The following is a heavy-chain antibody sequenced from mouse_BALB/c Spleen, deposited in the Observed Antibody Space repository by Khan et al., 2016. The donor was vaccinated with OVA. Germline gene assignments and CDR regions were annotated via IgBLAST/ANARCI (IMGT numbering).Heavy chain of an antibody. Sequence: DLVKPGASVKLSCKASGYTFTSYWINWIKQRPGQGLEWIGRIGPGSGSTSYNEMFTGKATLTVDTTPSTAYIQLSSLSSEDSAVYCCAGSNYYGSSLYAMDYWGQGTSVTVSS. CDR1: GYTFTSYW. D-gene: IGHD1-1*01. CDR2: IGPGSGST. CDR3: AGSNYYGSSLYAMDY. V-gene: IGHV1S41*01. J-gene: IGHJ4*01.